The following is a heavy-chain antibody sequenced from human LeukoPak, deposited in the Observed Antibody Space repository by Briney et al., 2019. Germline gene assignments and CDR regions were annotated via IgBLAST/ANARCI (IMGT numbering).Heavy chain of an antibody. V-gene: IGHV3-30*04. D-gene: IGHD3-22*01. J-gene: IGHJ4*02. CDR1: GFTFSSYA. Sequence: PGGSLRLSCAASGFTFSSYAMQWVRQAPGKGLEWVAVISYDGSNKYYADSVKGRFTISRDNSKNTLYLQMNSLRAEDTAVYYCAKGALGKTYYYDSSGYYLGSFDYWGQGTLVTVSS. CDR2: ISYDGSNK. CDR3: AKGALGKTYYYDSSGYYLGSFDY.